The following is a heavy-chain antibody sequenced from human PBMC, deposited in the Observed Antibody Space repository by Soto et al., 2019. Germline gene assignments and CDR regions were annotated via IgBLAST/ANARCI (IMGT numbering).Heavy chain of an antibody. CDR1: GGSISSYY. CDR2: IYYSGST. V-gene: IGHV4-59*01. Sequence: QVQLQESGPGLVKPSETLSLTCTVSGGSISSYYWSWIRQPPGKGLEWIGYIYYSGSTNYNPSLTSRVTISVDTSKNQFSLKLSSVTAADTAVYSCARDGGSGFDPWGQGTLVTVSS. CDR3: ARDGGSGFDP. J-gene: IGHJ5*02. D-gene: IGHD3-10*01.